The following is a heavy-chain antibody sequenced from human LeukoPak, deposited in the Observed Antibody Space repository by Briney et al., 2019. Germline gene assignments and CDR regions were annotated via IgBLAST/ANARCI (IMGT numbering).Heavy chain of an antibody. J-gene: IGHJ4*02. CDR1: GFTFSNYW. V-gene: IGHV3-7*01. Sequence: GGSLRLSCAASGFTFSNYWMSWVRQAPGKGLEWVANINQGGSVKYYVDSVKGRFTISRDDAKNSLYVQMNSLRDEDTAVYYCARVGYSGWNLEYWGQGTLVTVSS. CDR2: INQGGSVK. CDR3: ARVGYSGWNLEY. D-gene: IGHD5-12*01.